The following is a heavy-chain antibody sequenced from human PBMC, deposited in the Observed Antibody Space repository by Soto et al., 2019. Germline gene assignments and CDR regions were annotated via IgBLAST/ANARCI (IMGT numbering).Heavy chain of an antibody. Sequence: QVQLQESGPGLVKPSQTLSLTCTVSGGSISSGGYYWSWIRQHPGKGLEWIGYIYYSGSTYYNPSLTSRVTISVDTSKNQFSRTLSLVTAADTAVYYCARGIVVVVAAHFDYWGQGTLVTVSS. J-gene: IGHJ4*02. D-gene: IGHD2-15*01. CDR1: GGSISSGGYY. CDR2: IYYSGST. CDR3: ARGIVVVVAAHFDY. V-gene: IGHV4-31*03.